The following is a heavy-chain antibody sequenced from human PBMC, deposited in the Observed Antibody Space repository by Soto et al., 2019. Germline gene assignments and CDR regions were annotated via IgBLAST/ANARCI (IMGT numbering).Heavy chain of an antibody. CDR2: IIPIFPTP. Sequence: QVQLVQSGAEVKKPGSSVTVSCKASGGTFGNSAISWVRQAPGQGIEWMVGIIPIFPTPYDAQNVPGRVMITADESTSTASTEFTSLGSEDTSAYYCARDRARQQLGGDYFYGIDVWCQGTTVTVSS. V-gene: IGHV1-69*12. CDR1: GGTFGNSA. J-gene: IGHJ6*02. CDR3: ARDRARQQLGGDYFYGIDV. D-gene: IGHD6-6*01.